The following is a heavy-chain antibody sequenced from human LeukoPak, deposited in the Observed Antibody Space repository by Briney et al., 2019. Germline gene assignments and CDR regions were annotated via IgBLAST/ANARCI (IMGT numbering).Heavy chain of an antibody. D-gene: IGHD2-21*02. CDR2: IKQDGSEK. J-gene: IGHJ3*02. CDR3: ARVVVTAIAQNAFDI. V-gene: IGHV3-7*01. CDR1: GFTFSSYA. Sequence: GGSLRLSCAASGFTFSSYAMSWVRQAPGKGLEWVANIKQDGSEKYYVDSVKGRFTISRDNAKNSLYLQMNSLRAEDTAVYYCARVVVTAIAQNAFDIWGQGTMVTVSS.